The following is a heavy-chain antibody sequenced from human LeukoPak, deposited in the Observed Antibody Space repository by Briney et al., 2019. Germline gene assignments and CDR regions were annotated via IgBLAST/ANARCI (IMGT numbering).Heavy chain of an antibody. V-gene: IGHV1-2*02. CDR2: INLNSGDT. CDR1: GYTFTGYY. CDR3: ARGVLRDHFDY. Sequence: GASVNVSCKASGYTFTGYYIHWVRQAPGQGLEWMGWINLNSGDTNYAQKFQGRVAMTRDTSISTAYMELSRLRSDDTAVYYCARGVLRDHFDYWGQGTLVIVSS. D-gene: IGHD3-16*01. J-gene: IGHJ4*02.